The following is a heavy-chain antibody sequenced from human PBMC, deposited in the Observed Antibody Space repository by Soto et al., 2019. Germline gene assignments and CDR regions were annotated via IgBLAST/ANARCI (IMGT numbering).Heavy chain of an antibody. V-gene: IGHV4-34*01. J-gene: IGHJ6*02. Sequence: PSETLSLTCAVYGGSFSGYYWSWIRQPPGKGLEWIGEINHSGSTNYNPSLKSRVTISVDTSKNQFSLKLSSVTAADTAVYYCARGANGYCSGGSCYPWYYYYYGMDVWGRGTTVTVSS. D-gene: IGHD2-15*01. CDR1: GGSFSGYY. CDR3: ARGANGYCSGGSCYPWYYYYYGMDV. CDR2: INHSGST.